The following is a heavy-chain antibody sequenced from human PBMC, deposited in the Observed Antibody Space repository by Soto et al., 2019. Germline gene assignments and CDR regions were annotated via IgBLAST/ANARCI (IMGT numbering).Heavy chain of an antibody. CDR3: ARSGDNYNRLDY. CDR1: GFTFSDYY. J-gene: IGHJ4*02. D-gene: IGHD1-1*01. V-gene: IGHV3-11*06. Sequence: PGGSLRLSCEGSGFTFSDYYISWIRQAPGKGLEWISYSSNSGTFSRYADSVKGRFSISRDNTKNLLYLQMNSLRAEDTAVSYCARSGDNYNRLDYWGQGTPVTVSS. CDR2: SSNSGTFS.